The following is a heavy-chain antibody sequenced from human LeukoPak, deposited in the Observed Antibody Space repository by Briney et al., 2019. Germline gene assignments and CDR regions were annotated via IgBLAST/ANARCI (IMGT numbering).Heavy chain of an antibody. CDR3: ARLTRGPFSFDY. CDR1: GGSISSYY. V-gene: IGHV4-59*01. CDR2: IYYSGST. D-gene: IGHD3-10*01. J-gene: IGHJ4*02. Sequence: SETLSLTCTVSGGSISSYYWSWIRQPAGKGLEWIGYIYYSGSTNYNPSLKSRVTISVDTSKNQFSLKLSSVTAADTAVYYCARLTRGPFSFDYWGQGILVTVSS.